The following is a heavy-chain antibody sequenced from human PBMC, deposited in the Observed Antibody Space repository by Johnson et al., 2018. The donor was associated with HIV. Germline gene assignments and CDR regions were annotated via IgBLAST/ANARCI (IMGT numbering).Heavy chain of an antibody. CDR2: ISYDGSNK. CDR3: ARSMTTVTVAFDI. Sequence: QVQLVESVGGVVQPGRSLRLSCAASGFTFSSYAMHWVRQTPGKGLEWVAIISYDGSNKYYADSVKGRFTISRDNSKNTLYLQMNSLRAEDTAVYYCARSMTTVTVAFDIWGQGTM. V-gene: IGHV3-30-3*01. D-gene: IGHD4-17*01. J-gene: IGHJ3*02. CDR1: GFTFSSYA.